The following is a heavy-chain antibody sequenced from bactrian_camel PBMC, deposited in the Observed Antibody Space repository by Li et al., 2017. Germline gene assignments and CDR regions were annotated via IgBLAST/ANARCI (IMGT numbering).Heavy chain of an antibody. J-gene: IGHJ4*01. CDR1: GFTFDDSS. D-gene: IGHD3*01. Sequence: VQLVESGGGLVQPGGSLRLSCTASGFTFDDSSRGWYRQAPGNECELVSADSSDGNTYYADSVKGRFTISHVNAENTFHLRMNSLKPEDSAMYYCAAHPGDWCYTPVRANFRWWGQGTQVTVS. CDR3: AAHPGDWCYTPVRANFRW. V-gene: IGHV3S55*01. CDR2: DSSDGNT.